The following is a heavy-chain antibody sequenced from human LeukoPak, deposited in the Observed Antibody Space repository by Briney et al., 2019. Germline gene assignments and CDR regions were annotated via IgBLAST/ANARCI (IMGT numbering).Heavy chain of an antibody. CDR2: IYYSGST. CDR1: GGSISSYY. V-gene: IGHV4-59*01. Sequence: PSETLSLTCTVSGGSISSYYWSWIRQPPGKGLEWIGYIYYSGSTNYNPSLKSRVTISVDTSKNQFSLKLSSVTAADTAVYYCARAGAATYDAFDIWGQGTMVTVSS. D-gene: IGHD6-13*01. J-gene: IGHJ3*02. CDR3: ARAGAATYDAFDI.